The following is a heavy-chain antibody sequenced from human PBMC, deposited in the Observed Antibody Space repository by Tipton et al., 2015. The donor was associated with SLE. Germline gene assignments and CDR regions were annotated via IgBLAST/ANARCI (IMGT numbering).Heavy chain of an antibody. CDR2: INHSGST. CDR1: GGSFSGYY. D-gene: IGHD3-9*01. V-gene: IGHV4-34*01. Sequence: TLSLTCAVYGGSFSGYYWSWIRQPPGKGLEWIGEINHSGSTDNNPSLKSRVTISVDTSKNQFSLKLSSVTAADTAVYYCARDDSTNFDYWGQGILVTVSS. J-gene: IGHJ4*02. CDR3: ARDDSTNFDY.